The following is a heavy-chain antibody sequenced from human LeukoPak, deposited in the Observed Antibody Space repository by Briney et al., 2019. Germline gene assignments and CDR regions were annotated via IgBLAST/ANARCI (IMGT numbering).Heavy chain of an antibody. D-gene: IGHD7-27*01. CDR3: ARDKLGWYFDL. J-gene: IGHJ2*01. Sequence: SETLSLTCTVSGASISSSGSYWTWIRQHPGKGLVWIAYIYYTGSIYYNPSLQSRVTMSVDTSKNQFSLKLNSVTAADTAVYYCARDKLGWYFDLWGRGTLVTVSS. CDR1: GASISSSGSY. CDR2: IYYTGSI. V-gene: IGHV4-31*03.